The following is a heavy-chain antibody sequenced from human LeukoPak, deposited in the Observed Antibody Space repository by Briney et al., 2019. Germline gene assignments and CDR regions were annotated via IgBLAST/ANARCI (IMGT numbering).Heavy chain of an antibody. CDR1: GFTFRTYW. CDR3: ARELRWYGLDY. Sequence: GGSLRLSCAASGFTFRTYWMTWVRQAPGKGLEWVANIKQDGSEKYYVDSVKGRFTISRDNAKDSLYLQMNSLRAEDTAVYYCARELRWYGLDYWGQGTLVTVSS. V-gene: IGHV3-7*03. D-gene: IGHD4-23*01. J-gene: IGHJ4*02. CDR2: IKQDGSEK.